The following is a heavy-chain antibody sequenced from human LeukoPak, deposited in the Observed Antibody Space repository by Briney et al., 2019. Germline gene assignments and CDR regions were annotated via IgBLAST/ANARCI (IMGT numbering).Heavy chain of an antibody. J-gene: IGHJ4*02. D-gene: IGHD4/OR15-4a*01. CDR1: GFPFSSDR. V-gene: IGHV3-21*01. Sequence: GGSLRLSCVASGFPFSSDRMNGGRQAPAGGGEWVSTIHSRSEYIYYTASVKGRFAISRDNAKNSLYLQLNSLRAEDTAIYYCARDLPVSGAYHQFDSWGQGTLVTVSS. CDR2: IHSRSEYI. CDR3: ARDLPVSGAYHQFDS.